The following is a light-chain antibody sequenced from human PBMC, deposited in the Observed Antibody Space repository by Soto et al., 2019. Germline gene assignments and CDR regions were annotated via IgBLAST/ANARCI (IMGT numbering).Light chain of an antibody. Sequence: QSVLTQPASVSGSPGQSITISCTGTSSDVGGYNYVSWYQLHPGKAPKLMVYEVSNRPSGVSNRFSGSKSGNTASLTISGLQAEEEAHYYCISYTSRTAYVFGTRSKVTV. CDR3: ISYTSRTAYV. CDR1: SSDVGGYNY. V-gene: IGLV2-14*01. CDR2: EVS. J-gene: IGLJ1*01.